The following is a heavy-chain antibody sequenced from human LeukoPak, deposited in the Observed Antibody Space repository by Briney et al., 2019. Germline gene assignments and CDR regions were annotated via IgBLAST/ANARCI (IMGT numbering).Heavy chain of an antibody. CDR2: ISGGSSKI. D-gene: IGHD1-26*01. CDR1: GFSFSDYS. CDR3: ARDALNGNYYIGYYFDS. V-gene: IGHV3-48*02. J-gene: IGHJ4*02. Sequence: GGSLRLSCAASGFSFSDYSMNWVRQAPGKGLEWDSYISGGSSKIYYADSVKGRFIISRDNVKSALYLQMNSLRDEDTAVYYCARDALNGNYYIGYYFDSWGQGTLVTVAS.